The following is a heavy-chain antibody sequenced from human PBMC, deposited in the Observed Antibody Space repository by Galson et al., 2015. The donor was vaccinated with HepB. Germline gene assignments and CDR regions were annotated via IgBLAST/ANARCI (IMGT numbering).Heavy chain of an antibody. V-gene: IGHV3-64D*06. CDR2: ISSNGGST. CDR3: VKDINRGYSYGPVDY. CDR1: GFTFSSYA. Sequence: SLRLSCAASGFTFSSYAMHWVRQAPGKGLEYVSAISSNGGSTYYADSVKGRFTISRDNSKNTLYLQMSSLRAEDTAVYYCVKDINRGYSYGPVDYWGQGTLVTVSS. D-gene: IGHD5-18*01. J-gene: IGHJ4*02.